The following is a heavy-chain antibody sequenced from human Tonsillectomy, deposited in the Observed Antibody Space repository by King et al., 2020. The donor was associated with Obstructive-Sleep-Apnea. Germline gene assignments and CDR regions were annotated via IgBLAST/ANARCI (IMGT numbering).Heavy chain of an antibody. J-gene: IGHJ2*01. V-gene: IGHV3-66*01. Sequence: QLVQSGGGLVQPGGPLRLSCAASGFTVSSNYMIWVRQAPGKGLDWVSVIYSGGTTYSADSGKGSLTISRDNSKNMLYLQMNSLRAEDTAVYYCARAPFIWTDYDQSWYFDLWGRGALVTVSS. CDR1: GFTVSSNY. CDR3: ARAPFIWTDYDQSWYFDL. D-gene: IGHD3/OR15-3a*01. CDR2: IYSGGTT.